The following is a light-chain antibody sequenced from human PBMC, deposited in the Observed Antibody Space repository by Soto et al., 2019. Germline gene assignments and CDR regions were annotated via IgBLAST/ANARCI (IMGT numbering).Light chain of an antibody. V-gene: IGLV2-14*01. CDR1: SSDIGRYNY. CDR2: GVN. J-gene: IGLJ2*01. CDR3: CSYAGSSAVI. Sequence: QSALTQPASVSGSPGQSITISCTGTSSDIGRYNYVSWYQQHPGKAPRLVISGVNKRPSGISNRFSGSKSGNTASLTISGLQADDEAIYYCCSYAGSSAVIFGGGTKLTVL.